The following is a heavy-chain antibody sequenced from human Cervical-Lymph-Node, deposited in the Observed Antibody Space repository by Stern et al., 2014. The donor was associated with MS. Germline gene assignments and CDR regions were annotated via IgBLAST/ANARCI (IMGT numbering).Heavy chain of an antibody. CDR2: IWNDKKNN. J-gene: IGHJ4*02. V-gene: IGHV3-30*04. D-gene: IGHD2-8*01. CDR3: VREDGDFDY. Sequence: VQLVESGGGVVQPGGSLRLSCAASGFTFSSHVMHWVRQAPGKGLEWVACIWNDKKNNAYGDSVKGRFPISRDNSNNALSLQMNSLRAEDTAVYYCVREDGDFDYWGQGTLVTVSS. CDR1: GFTFSSHV.